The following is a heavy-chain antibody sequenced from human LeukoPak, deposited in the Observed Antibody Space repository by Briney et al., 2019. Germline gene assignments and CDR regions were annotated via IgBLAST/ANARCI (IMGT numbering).Heavy chain of an antibody. CDR2: IYYSGST. CDR3: AVRAYYYDSSDYYLDY. CDR1: SGSISSSSYY. D-gene: IGHD3-22*01. V-gene: IGHV4-39*01. J-gene: IGHJ4*02. Sequence: PSETLSLTCTVSSGSISSSSYYWGWIRQPPGKGLEWIGSIYYSGSTYYNPSLKSRVTISVDTSKNQFSLKLSSVTAADTAVYYCAVRAYYYDSSDYYLDYWGQGTLVTVSS.